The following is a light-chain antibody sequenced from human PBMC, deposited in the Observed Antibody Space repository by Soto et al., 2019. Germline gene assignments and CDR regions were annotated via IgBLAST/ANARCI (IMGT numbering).Light chain of an antibody. CDR2: RGS. CDR1: QTVDITS. CDR3: QAYGGSPDI. V-gene: IGKV3D-20*01. J-gene: IGKJ2*01. Sequence: PGARATLSCETSQTVDITSLAWYQQKPGLAPRLLIYRGSTRATGIPDRFTGSGSGTDFTLTISSLEPEDFAVYYCQAYGGSPDIFGQGTKLEIK.